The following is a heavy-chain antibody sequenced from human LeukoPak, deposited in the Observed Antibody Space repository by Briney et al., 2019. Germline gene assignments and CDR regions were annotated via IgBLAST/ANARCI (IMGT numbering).Heavy chain of an antibody. V-gene: IGHV3-74*01. Sequence: GGSLRLSCAASGFTFSSYWMHWVRQAPGKGLVWVSRINSDGSSTSYADSVKGRFTISRDNAKNTLCLQMNSLRAEDTALYYCARARAYDSSGYYLWGQGTLVTVSS. CDR1: GFTFSSYW. D-gene: IGHD3-22*01. CDR2: INSDGSST. CDR3: ARARAYDSSGYYL. J-gene: IGHJ4*02.